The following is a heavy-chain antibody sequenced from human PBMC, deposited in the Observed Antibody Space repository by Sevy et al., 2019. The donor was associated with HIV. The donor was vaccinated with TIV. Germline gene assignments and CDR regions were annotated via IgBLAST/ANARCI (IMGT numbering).Heavy chain of an antibody. CDR3: ASEYGSGDYYFDY. CDR2: INHSGST. Sequence: SETLSLTCAVYGGSFSGYYWSWIRQPPGKGLEWIGEINHSGSTNYNPSLKSRVTISVDTSKNQFSLKLSSVTAADTAVYYCASEYGSGDYYFDYWGQRTLVTVSS. D-gene: IGHD3-10*01. J-gene: IGHJ4*02. CDR1: GGSFSGYY. V-gene: IGHV4-34*01.